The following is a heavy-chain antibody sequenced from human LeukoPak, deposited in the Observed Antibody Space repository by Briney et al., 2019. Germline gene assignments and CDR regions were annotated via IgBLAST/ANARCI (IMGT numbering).Heavy chain of an antibody. D-gene: IGHD3-10*01. J-gene: IGHJ4*02. Sequence: MPSETLSLTCTVSGGSISSYYWSWIRQPAGNGLEWVGRIYTSGSTNYNSSLKSRVTISVDTSKNQFSLKLSSVTAADTAVYYCARDGGGSGSGSYLNYWGQGTLVTVSS. V-gene: IGHV4-4*07. CDR2: IYTSGST. CDR1: GGSISSYY. CDR3: ARDGGGSGSGSYLNY.